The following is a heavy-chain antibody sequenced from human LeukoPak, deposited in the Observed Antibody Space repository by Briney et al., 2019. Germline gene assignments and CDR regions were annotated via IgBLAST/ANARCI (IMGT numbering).Heavy chain of an antibody. CDR2: IVPIFGTA. CDR3: ARARSPSSGYLLRDHNWFDP. CDR1: GGTFSSYA. Sequence: SVKVSCKASGGTFSSYAISWVRQAPGQGLEWMGGIVPIFGTANYAQKFQGRVTITTDESTSTAYMELSSLRSEDTAVYYCARARSPSSGYLLRDHNWFDPWGQGTLVTVSS. V-gene: IGHV1-69*05. J-gene: IGHJ5*02. D-gene: IGHD3-22*01.